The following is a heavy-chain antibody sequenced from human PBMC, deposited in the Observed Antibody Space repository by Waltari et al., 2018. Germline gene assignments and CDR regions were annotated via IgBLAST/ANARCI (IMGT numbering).Heavy chain of an antibody. CDR1: W. CDR2: VLRNGRS. V-gene: IGHV4-4*02. D-gene: IGHD1-1*01. CDR3: ARDRGTGLYLDS. J-gene: IGHJ4*02. Sequence: WGSWVRQSPDKGLEWIGQVLRNGRSNYNPSLEGRVIISLDTSNNRFSLELTSATAVDTAVYYCARDRGTGLYLDSWGPGTLVTVS.